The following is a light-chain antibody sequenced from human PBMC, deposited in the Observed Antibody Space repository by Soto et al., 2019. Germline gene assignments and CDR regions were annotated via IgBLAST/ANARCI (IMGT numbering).Light chain of an antibody. CDR1: QSISTY. J-gene: IGKJ1*01. Sequence: DIQMTQSPSSLSASVGDRVTITCRASQSISTYLNWYQQKPGKAPKLLIFAASSLQTGVPLRFSGSGSGTDFTLTISSLQPEYFATYVYHQDHRTRPWT. CDR3: HQDHRTRPWT. V-gene: IGKV1-39*01. CDR2: AAS.